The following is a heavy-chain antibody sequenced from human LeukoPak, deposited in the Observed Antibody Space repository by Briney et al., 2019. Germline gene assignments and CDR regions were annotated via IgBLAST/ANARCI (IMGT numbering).Heavy chain of an antibody. CDR3: VREYFYGMDV. CDR1: GFPFSTYY. CDR2: SRAKGDSYSP. J-gene: IGHJ6*01. Sequence: GGSLRLSCAASGFPFSTYYMDWVRQAPGKGREWVGLSRAKGDSYSPEYAASVKGRFSILRDESENSMYLQMNSLKTEDTAVYFCVREYFYGMDVWGQGTMVTVSS. V-gene: IGHV3-72*01.